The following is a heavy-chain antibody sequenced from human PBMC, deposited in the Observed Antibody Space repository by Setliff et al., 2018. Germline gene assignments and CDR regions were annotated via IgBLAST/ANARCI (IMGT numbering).Heavy chain of an antibody. D-gene: IGHD6-19*01. J-gene: IGHJ4*02. CDR3: AAYSSGWYYFDY. CDR1: GYSISSGYY. V-gene: IGHV4-38-2*02. Sequence: PSETLSLPGTVSGYSISSGYYCGWVRQPPGRGLEWIWCIYHGGSTYCNPSLMSRVPISVNTSKNQFSLKLSSVTAADTALYYCAAYSSGWYYFDYWGQGTLVTVSS. CDR2: IYHGGST.